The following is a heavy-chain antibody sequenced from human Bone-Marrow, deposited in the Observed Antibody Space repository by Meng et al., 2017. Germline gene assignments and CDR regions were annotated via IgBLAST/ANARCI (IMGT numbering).Heavy chain of an antibody. Sequence: ASVKVSCKASGYTFTSYDINWVRQATGQGLEWMGWMNPNSGNTGYAQKFQGRVTITRNTSISTAYMELRSLRSDDTAVYYCARGQWELLGAGYFDYWGQGTLVTVSS. J-gene: IGHJ4*02. CDR1: GYTFTSYD. D-gene: IGHD1-26*01. CDR2: MNPNSGNT. V-gene: IGHV1-8*03. CDR3: ARGQWELLGAGYFDY.